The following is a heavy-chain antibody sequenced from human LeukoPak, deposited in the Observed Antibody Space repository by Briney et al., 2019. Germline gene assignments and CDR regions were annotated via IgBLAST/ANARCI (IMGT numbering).Heavy chain of an antibody. D-gene: IGHD3-10*01. J-gene: IGHJ4*02. Sequence: GGSLRLSCAASGFTFSSYAMSWVRQAPGKGLEWVSAISGSGGSTYYADSVKGRFTISRDNSKNTLYLQMNSLRAEDTAVYYCAKGSNPGITMVRGVIKSYFDYWGQGTLVTVSS. CDR3: AKGSNPGITMVRGVIKSYFDY. CDR2: ISGSGGST. V-gene: IGHV3-23*01. CDR1: GFTFSSYA.